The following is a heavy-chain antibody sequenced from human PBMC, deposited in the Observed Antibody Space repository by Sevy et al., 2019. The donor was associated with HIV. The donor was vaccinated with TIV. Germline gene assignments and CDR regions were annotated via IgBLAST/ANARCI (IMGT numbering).Heavy chain of an antibody. CDR2: IFHTGST. Sequence: SDTLSLTCGVSGGSISSGAYSWNWIRQPPGKGLEWIGYIFHTGSTYYNPSLKSRLTISVDRSKNQFSLKMTSVTAADTAMYYCARDGGTMTTPGHLDYWGQGFLVTVSS. CDR1: GGSISSGAYS. CDR3: ARDGGTMTTPGHLDY. J-gene: IGHJ4*02. V-gene: IGHV4-30-2*01. D-gene: IGHD1-1*01.